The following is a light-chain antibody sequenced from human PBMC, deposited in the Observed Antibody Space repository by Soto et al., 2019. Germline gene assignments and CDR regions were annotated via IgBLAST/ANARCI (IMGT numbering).Light chain of an antibody. Sequence: DIQMTQSPSAMSASVGDRVTITCRASQGISKYLAWFQQRPGKVPRRLVYAASSLQSGDPSRFSGSGSGTEFTLTISSLQLEDFGTYYCLQHTSYPWTFGQGTKVDIK. CDR2: AAS. J-gene: IGKJ1*01. CDR3: LQHTSYPWT. V-gene: IGKV1-17*03. CDR1: QGISKY.